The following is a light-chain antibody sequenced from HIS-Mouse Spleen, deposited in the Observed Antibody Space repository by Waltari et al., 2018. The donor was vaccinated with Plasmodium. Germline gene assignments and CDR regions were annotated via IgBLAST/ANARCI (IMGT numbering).Light chain of an antibody. V-gene: IGLV2-14*03. CDR1: SRDAGGYNS. CDR2: DVS. CDR3: SSYTSSSNVV. Sequence: QSALTQPASVSGSPGQSITISCTGTSRDAGGYNSVSWYQQHTVKAPKLMIYDVSNRPSGVSNRFAGSKSGNTASLTISGLQAEDEADYYCSSYTSSSNVVFGGGTKLTVL. J-gene: IGLJ2*01.